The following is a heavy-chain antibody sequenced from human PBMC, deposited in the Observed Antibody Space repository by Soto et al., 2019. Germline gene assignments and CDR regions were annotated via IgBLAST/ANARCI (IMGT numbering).Heavy chain of an antibody. Sequence: EVQLVESGGGLIQPGGSLRLSCAASDFTVSSNYMTWVRQAPGKGLEWVSVIYSDGSTYYADSVKGRFTISRDNSKNTLYLQMNSLRAEDTAVYYCARPTMVIYDSIGYYGDAFDIWGQGTMVTVSS. J-gene: IGHJ3*02. D-gene: IGHD3-22*01. CDR2: IYSDGST. V-gene: IGHV3-53*01. CDR1: DFTVSSNY. CDR3: ARPTMVIYDSIGYYGDAFDI.